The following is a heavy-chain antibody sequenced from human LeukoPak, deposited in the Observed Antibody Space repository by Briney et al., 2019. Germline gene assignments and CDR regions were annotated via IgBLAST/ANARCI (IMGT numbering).Heavy chain of an antibody. CDR2: IYPGDSDT. CDR1: GYSFTSYW. J-gene: IGHJ4*02. CDR3: ARLPVYYDSSGYYEGGAQCFDY. V-gene: IGHV5-51*01. Sequence: GESLKVSCKGSGYSFTSYWIGWVRQMAGKGLEWMGIIYPGDSDTRYSPSFQGQVTISADKSISTAYLQWSSLKASDTAMYYCARLPVYYDSSGYYEGGAQCFDYWGQGTLVTVSS. D-gene: IGHD3-22*01.